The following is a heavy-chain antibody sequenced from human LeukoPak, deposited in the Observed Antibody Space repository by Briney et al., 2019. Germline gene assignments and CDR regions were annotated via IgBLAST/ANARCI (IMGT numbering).Heavy chain of an antibody. D-gene: IGHD2-8*01. CDR3: ARNGYCTNGVCYDDY. CDR1: GYTFTSYG. Sequence: ASVKVSCKASGYTFTSYGISWVRQAPGQGLEWMGWISAYNGNTNYAQKLQGRVTMTTDTSTSTAYMELRRLRSDDTAVYYCARNGYCTNGVCYDDYWGQGTLVTVSS. V-gene: IGHV1-18*01. CDR2: ISAYNGNT. J-gene: IGHJ4*02.